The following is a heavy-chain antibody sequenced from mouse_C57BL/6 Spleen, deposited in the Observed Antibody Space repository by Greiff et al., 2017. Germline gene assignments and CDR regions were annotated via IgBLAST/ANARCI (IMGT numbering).Heavy chain of an antibody. J-gene: IGHJ2*01. D-gene: IGHD4-1*01. Sequence: QVQLQQPGAELVKPGASVKLSCKASGYTFTSYWMHWVKQRSGQGLEWIGMIHPNSGSTNYTEKFKSKATLTVDKSSSTASMQLSSLTSGDAAVYYCAIFPRLGPCYWGQGTTLTVSS. V-gene: IGHV1-64*01. CDR2: IHPNSGST. CDR3: AIFPRLGPCY. CDR1: GYTFTSYW.